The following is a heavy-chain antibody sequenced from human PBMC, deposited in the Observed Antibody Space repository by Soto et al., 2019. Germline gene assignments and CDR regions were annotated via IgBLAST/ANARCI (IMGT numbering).Heavy chain of an antibody. D-gene: IGHD3-9*01. CDR2: ISAYNGNT. V-gene: IGHV1-18*01. Sequence: ASVKVSCKASGYTFTSYGISWVRQAPGQGLEWMGWISAYNGNTNYAQKLQGRVTMTTDTPTSTAYMELRSLRSDDTAVYYCARDVRYDILTGYPNNWFDPWGQGTLVTVSS. J-gene: IGHJ5*02. CDR1: GYTFTSYG. CDR3: ARDVRYDILTGYPNNWFDP.